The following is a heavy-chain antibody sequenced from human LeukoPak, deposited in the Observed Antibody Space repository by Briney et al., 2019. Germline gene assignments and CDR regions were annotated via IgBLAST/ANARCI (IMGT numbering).Heavy chain of an antibody. D-gene: IGHD3-22*01. J-gene: IGHJ4*02. V-gene: IGHV3-21*01. CDR3: ARDLGYYYDSSGYYPDY. CDR2: ISSSSSYI. Sequence: PGGSLRLSCAASGFTFSSYSMNWVRQAPGKGLEWVSSISSSSSYIYYADSVKGRFTISRDNAKNSLYLQMNSLRAEDTAVYYCARDLGYYYDSSGYYPDYWGQGTLVTVSS. CDR1: GFTFSSYS.